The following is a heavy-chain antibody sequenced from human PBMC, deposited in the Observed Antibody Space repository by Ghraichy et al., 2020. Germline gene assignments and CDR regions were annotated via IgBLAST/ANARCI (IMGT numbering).Heavy chain of an antibody. CDR2: ISGSGGST. D-gene: IGHD3-3*01. J-gene: IGHJ3*02. V-gene: IGHV3-23*01. CDR1: GFTFSSYG. Sequence: GGSLRLSCGSSGFTFSSYGMSWVRQVPGKGLEWVSAISGSGGSTYYADSVKGRFTISRDNSKNTLYLQMNSLRAEDTAVYYCAKDPRFLEWLFGPESDAFDIWGQGTMFTVSS. CDR3: AKDPRFLEWLFGPESDAFDI.